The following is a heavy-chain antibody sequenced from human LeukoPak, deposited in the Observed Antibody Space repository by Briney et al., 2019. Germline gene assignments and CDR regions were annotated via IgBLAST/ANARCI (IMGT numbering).Heavy chain of an antibody. J-gene: IGHJ4*02. CDR3: ARRYSSSPGWYYFDY. D-gene: IGHD6-6*01. Sequence: GASVKVSCKASGGTFSSYAISWVRQAPGQGLEWMGGIIPIFGTANYAQKFQGRVTITTDESTSTAYMELSSLRSEDTAVYYCARRYSSSPGWYYFDYWGQGTLVTVSS. CDR2: IIPIFGTA. CDR1: GGTFSSYA. V-gene: IGHV1-69*05.